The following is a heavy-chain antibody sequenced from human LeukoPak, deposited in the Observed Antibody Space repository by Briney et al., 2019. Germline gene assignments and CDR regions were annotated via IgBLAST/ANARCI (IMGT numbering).Heavy chain of an antibody. V-gene: IGHV3-21*01. CDR3: ARDKQYSGSYNPFDY. D-gene: IGHD1-26*01. J-gene: IGHJ4*01. CDR2: ISSSSSYI. CDR1: GFTFSSYS. Sequence: GGSLRLSCAASGFTFSSYSMNWARQASGKGLEWVSSISSSSSYIYYADSVKGRFTISRDNAKNSLYLQMNSLRAEDTAVYYCARDKQYSGSYNPFDYWGHGTLVTVSS.